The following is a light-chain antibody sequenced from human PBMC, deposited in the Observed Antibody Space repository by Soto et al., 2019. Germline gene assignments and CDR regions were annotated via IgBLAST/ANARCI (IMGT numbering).Light chain of an antibody. J-gene: IGKJ1*01. CDR2: GAS. Sequence: DIVMTQSPATLSMSPGERATLSCRASQTINNNLAWNQQKPGQAPRLLIYGASTRATGIPDRFSGSGSGTEFTLTISSLQSEDCEVYYCQQYDKWPSTLGQGTQVQIK. V-gene: IGKV3-15*01. CDR1: QTINNN. CDR3: QQYDKWPST.